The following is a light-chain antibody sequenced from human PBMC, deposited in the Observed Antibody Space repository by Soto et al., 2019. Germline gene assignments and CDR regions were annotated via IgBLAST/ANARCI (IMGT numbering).Light chain of an antibody. J-gene: IGKJ5*01. CDR1: QSVSRY. CDR2: GTS. CDR3: QQYGRSPPVT. V-gene: IGKV3-20*01. Sequence: EIVLSQSPGTLSLSPGERSTLSCRASQSVSRYLAWYQQKPGQAPRRLIYGTSCRATGSPDRFSGSGSGTNFTLTNSRLEAEEFAVYYCQQYGRSPPVTFGQGTRLEI.